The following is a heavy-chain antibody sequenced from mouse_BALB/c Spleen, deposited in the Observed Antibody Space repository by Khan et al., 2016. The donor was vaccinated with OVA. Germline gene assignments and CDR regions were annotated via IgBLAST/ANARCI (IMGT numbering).Heavy chain of an antibody. V-gene: IGHV1-4*01. CDR2: INPSNGYT. D-gene: IGHD2-12*01. Sequence: QVQLKESGAELARPGASVKMSCKASGYTFTTYTMHWVKQRPGQGLEWIGYINPSNGYTNYNQKFKDKSTLTADKSSSTAYMQLISLTSDYSAVYYCAREGAYYSSDGWFAYWGQGTLVTVSA. CDR3: AREGAYYSSDGWFAY. CDR1: GYTFTTYT. J-gene: IGHJ3*01.